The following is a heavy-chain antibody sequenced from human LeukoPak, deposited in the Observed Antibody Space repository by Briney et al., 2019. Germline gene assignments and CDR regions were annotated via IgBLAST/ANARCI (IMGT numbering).Heavy chain of an antibody. J-gene: IGHJ3*02. CDR3: ARDHYVDAFDI. D-gene: IGHD3-16*01. V-gene: IGHV3-66*01. Sequence: GGSLRLSCAASGFTVSSNYMSWVRQAPGKGLEWVSVIYSGGGTYYADAVKGRFTISRDNSKNTLYLQMNSLRAGDTAVYYCARDHYVDAFDIWGQGTMVTVSS. CDR2: IYSGGGT. CDR1: GFTVSSNY.